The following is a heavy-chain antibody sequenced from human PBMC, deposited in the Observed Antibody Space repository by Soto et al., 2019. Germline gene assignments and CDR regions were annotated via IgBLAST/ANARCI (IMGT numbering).Heavy chain of an antibody. Sequence: ASVKVSCKASGYTFTSYGISWVRQAPGQGLEWMGWISAYNGNTNYAQKLQGRVTMTTDTSTSTAHMELRSLRSDDTAVYYCARSDQYSSSRKFDYWGQGTLVTVSS. CDR3: ARSDQYSSSRKFDY. CDR1: GYTFTSYG. D-gene: IGHD6-6*01. V-gene: IGHV1-18*01. J-gene: IGHJ4*02. CDR2: ISAYNGNT.